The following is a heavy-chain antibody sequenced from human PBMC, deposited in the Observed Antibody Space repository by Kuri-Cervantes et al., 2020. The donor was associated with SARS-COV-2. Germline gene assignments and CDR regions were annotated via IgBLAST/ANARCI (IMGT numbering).Heavy chain of an antibody. D-gene: IGHD2-21*02. J-gene: IGHJ6*03. CDR1: GFTFSSYA. CDR2: ISSNGGST. V-gene: IGHV3-64*04. Sequence: GGSLRLSCSASGFTFSSYAMHWVRQAPGKGLEYVSAISSNGGSTYYADSVKGRFTISRDNSKNTLYLQMNSLRAEDTAVYYCTRGDPYYYYYYMDVWGKGTTVTVSS. CDR3: TRGDPYYYYYYMDV.